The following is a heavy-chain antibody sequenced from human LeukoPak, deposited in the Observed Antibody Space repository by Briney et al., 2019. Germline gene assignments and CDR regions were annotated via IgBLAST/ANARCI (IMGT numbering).Heavy chain of an antibody. V-gene: IGHV1-46*01. J-gene: IGHJ3*02. Sequence: ASVKVSCKASGYTFTSYYMHWVRQAPGQGLEWMGIINPNGGSTSYAQKFQGRVTMIRDTSTSTVYMELSSLRSEDTAVYYCARDKMAGRDGYNFGIFDIWGQGTMVTVSS. CDR2: INPNGGST. CDR1: GYTFTSYY. CDR3: ARDKMAGRDGYNFGIFDI. D-gene: IGHD5-24*01.